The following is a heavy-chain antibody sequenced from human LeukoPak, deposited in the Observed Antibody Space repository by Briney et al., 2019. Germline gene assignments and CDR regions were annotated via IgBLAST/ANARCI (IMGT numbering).Heavy chain of an antibody. CDR2: INHSGST. Sequence: SETLSLTCAVYGGSFSGYYWSWIRQPPGKGLEWIGEINHSGSTNYNPSLKSRVTISVDTSKNQFSLKLSSVTAADTAVYYCAREYDDYVWGSYLYWGQGTLVTVSS. CDR1: GGSFSGYY. D-gene: IGHD3-16*02. CDR3: AREYDDYVWGSYLY. J-gene: IGHJ4*02. V-gene: IGHV4-34*01.